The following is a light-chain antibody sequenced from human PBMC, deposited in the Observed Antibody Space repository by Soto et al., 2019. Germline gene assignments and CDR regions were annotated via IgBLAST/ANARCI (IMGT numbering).Light chain of an antibody. J-gene: IGKJ5*01. CDR1: QGISSW. V-gene: IGKV1D-12*01. CDR2: AAS. CDR3: QQASSFPLT. Sequence: DDQLTQSPSSVSATVGDRVTIPCRASQGISSWLAWYQQKPGKAPKLLIYAASSLQSGVTSRFSGSASGTYFTLTISSLQPEDFATYYCQQASSFPLTFGQGTRLEIK.